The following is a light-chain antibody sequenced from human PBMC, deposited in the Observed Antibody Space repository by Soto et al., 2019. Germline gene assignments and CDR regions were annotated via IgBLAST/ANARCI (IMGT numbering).Light chain of an antibody. CDR2: AAS. J-gene: IGKJ4*01. V-gene: IGKV1-9*01. CDR1: QGISSY. Sequence: DIQLTQSPSFLSASVGDRVTITCRASQGISSYLAWYQQKPGKAPKLLIYAASTLQSGVPSRFSGSGSGTEFTLTSSSLQPEDFATYDCQQLNSYPFLTFGGGTKVEIK. CDR3: QQLNSYPFLT.